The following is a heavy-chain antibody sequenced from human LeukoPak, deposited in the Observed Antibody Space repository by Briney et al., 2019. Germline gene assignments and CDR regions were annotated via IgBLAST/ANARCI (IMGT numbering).Heavy chain of an antibody. D-gene: IGHD3-16*02. CDR3: ARLFMITFGGVIVPGPFDY. V-gene: IGHV1-46*01. CDR2: INPSGGST. Sequence: ASVKVSCKASGYTFTSYYMHWVRQAPGQGLEWMGIINPSGGSTSYAQKFQGRVTMTRDMSTSTVYMELRSLRSDDTAVYYCARLFMITFGGVIVPGPFDYWGQGTLVTVSS. CDR1: GYTFTSYY. J-gene: IGHJ4*02.